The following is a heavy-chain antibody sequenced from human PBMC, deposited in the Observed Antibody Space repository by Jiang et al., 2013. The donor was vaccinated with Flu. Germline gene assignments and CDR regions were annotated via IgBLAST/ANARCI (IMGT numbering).Heavy chain of an antibody. CDR1: GYTFTDYY. J-gene: IGHJ4*02. Sequence: EVKKPGASVKVSCKASGYTFTDYYIHWVRQAPGQGLEWMGWINPNSGGTNYAQKFQGRVTVTRDTSINTAYMELSRLKSDDTAVYYCAREVGTRAGYYGSGRPTDYWGQGTLVTVSS. CDR3: AREVGTRAGYYGSGRPTDY. CDR2: INPNSGGT. V-gene: IGHV1-2*02. D-gene: IGHD3-10*01.